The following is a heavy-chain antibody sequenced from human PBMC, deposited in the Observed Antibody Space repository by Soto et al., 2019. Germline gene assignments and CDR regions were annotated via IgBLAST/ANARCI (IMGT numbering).Heavy chain of an antibody. Sequence: SETLSLTCAVSGGSISSGGYSWSWIRQPPGKGLEWIGYIYHSGSTYYNPSLKSRVTISVDRSKTQFSLKLSSVTAADTAVYYCARVRSEGSGTYFFDYWGQGTLVTVSS. V-gene: IGHV4-30-2*01. CDR3: ARVRSEGSGTYFFDY. J-gene: IGHJ4*02. D-gene: IGHD3-10*01. CDR2: IYHSGST. CDR1: GGSISSGGYS.